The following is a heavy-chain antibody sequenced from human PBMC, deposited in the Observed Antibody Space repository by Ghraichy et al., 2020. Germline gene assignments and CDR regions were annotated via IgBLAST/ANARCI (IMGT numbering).Heavy chain of an antibody. J-gene: IGHJ4*02. V-gene: IGHV3-48*02. CDR3: ARQASYGDCDY. Sequence: DSVRCRFTTSRDNTKNSLYLQMDSLRDEDTAAYYCARQASYGDCDYWVQGTLVTVSS. D-gene: IGHD4-17*01.